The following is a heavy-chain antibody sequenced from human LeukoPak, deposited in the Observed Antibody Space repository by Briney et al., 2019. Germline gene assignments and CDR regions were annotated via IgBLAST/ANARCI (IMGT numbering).Heavy chain of an antibody. J-gene: IGHJ3*02. D-gene: IGHD2-2*01. Sequence: SETLSLTCAVYGGSFSGYYWSWIRQPARKGLEWIGEINHSGSTNYNPSLKSRVTISVDTSKNQFSLKLSSVTAADTAVYYCARVRYCSSTSCYSKSAFDIWGQGTMVTVSS. CDR3: ARVRYCSSTSCYSKSAFDI. V-gene: IGHV4-34*01. CDR2: INHSGST. CDR1: GGSFSGYY.